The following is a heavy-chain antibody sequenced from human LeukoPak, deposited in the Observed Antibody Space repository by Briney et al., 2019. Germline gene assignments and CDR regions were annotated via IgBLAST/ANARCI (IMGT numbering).Heavy chain of an antibody. CDR1: GFTFSNYA. Sequence: GGSLRLSCAASGFTFSNYAMSWVRQAPGKGLEWVSTISGSGNSTYYADSVKGRFTISRDNSKNTLYLQMNSLRAEDTAVYYCAKDPLPLYYDSSGYYYVRPDYWGQGTLVTVSS. CDR3: AKDPLPLYYDSSGYYYVRPDY. CDR2: ISGSGNST. D-gene: IGHD3-22*01. J-gene: IGHJ4*02. V-gene: IGHV3-23*01.